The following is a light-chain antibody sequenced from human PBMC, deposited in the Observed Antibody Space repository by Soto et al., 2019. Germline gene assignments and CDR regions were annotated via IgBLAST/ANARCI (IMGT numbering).Light chain of an antibody. J-gene: IGLJ1*01. Sequence: QSVLTQPASVSGSPGQSITISCTGTSGDIGSYNRVSWYQQHPGKAPKLIIYEVTDRPSGVSNRFSGSKSGNTASLTSSGLQAEDEAEYYCSSYPNINTRACVFGTGTKLTVL. CDR2: EVT. CDR1: SGDIGSYNR. CDR3: SSYPNINTRACV. V-gene: IGLV2-14*01.